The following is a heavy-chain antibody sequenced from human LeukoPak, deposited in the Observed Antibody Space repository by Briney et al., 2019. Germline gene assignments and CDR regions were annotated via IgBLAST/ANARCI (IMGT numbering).Heavy chain of an antibody. V-gene: IGHV1-69*04. J-gene: IGHJ6*02. Sequence: SVKVSCKASGGTFSSYAISWVRQAPGQGLEWMGRIIPILGIANYAQKFQGRVTITADKSTSTAYMELSSLRSEDTAVYYCASSGSGSFPPSNMDVWGQGTTVTISS. CDR2: IIPILGIA. CDR1: GGTFSSYA. CDR3: ASSGSGSFPPSNMDV. D-gene: IGHD3-10*01.